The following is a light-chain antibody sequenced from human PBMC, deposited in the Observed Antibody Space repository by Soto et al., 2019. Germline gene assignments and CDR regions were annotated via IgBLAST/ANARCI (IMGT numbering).Light chain of an antibody. CDR3: QQYYSFPQT. CDR2: AAS. Sequence: DIQVTQSPSSVSASVGDGVTITCRASQGISHYLAWYQQKPGKAPELLIYAASTLQSGVPSRFSGSGSGTDFTLTISCLQSEDFATYYCQQYYSFPQTFGQGTKVDVK. V-gene: IGKV1-12*01. J-gene: IGKJ1*01. CDR1: QGISHY.